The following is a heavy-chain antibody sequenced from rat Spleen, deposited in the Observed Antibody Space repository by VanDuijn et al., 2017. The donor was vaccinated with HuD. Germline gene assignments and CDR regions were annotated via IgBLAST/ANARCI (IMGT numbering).Heavy chain of an antibody. J-gene: IGHJ2*01. D-gene: IGHD4-3*01. Sequence: EVQLVESDGGLVQPGRSLKLSCAASGFTFSDYYMAWVRQAPTKGLEWVATISYDGSSTYYRDSVKGRFTISRDNATSTLYLQMDSLRSEDTATYYCAREGNSGYDYWGQGVMVTVSS. CDR1: GFTFSDYY. CDR2: ISYDGSST. CDR3: AREGNSGYDY. V-gene: IGHV5-29*01.